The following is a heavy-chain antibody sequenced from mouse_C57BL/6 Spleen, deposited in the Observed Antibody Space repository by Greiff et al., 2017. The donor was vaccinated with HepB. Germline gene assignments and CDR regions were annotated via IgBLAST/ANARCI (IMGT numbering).Heavy chain of an antibody. V-gene: IGHV1-81*01. CDR3: ARSRDYDYDEGVSAY. J-gene: IGHJ3*01. Sequence: QVQLQQSGAELARPGASVKLSCKASGYTFTSYGISWVKQRTGQGLEWIGEIYPRSGNTYYNEKFKGKATLTADKSSSTAYMELRSLTSEDSAVYFCARSRDYDYDEGVSAYWGQGTLVTVSA. D-gene: IGHD2-4*01. CDR2: IYPRSGNT. CDR1: GYTFTSYG.